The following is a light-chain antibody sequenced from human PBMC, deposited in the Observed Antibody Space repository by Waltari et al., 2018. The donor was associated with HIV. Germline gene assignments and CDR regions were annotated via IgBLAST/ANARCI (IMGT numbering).Light chain of an antibody. CDR1: QSVLFSSNNKNY. Sequence: DIMMTQSPDSLAVSLGERATINCKSSQSVLFSSNNKNYLAWYQQKPGQPPKLLIYWASTRESGVPDRFSGSGSGTDFTLTISSLQAEDVAVYYCQQYYTTPWRFGPGTKVDIK. J-gene: IGKJ3*01. CDR3: QQYYTTPWR. CDR2: WAS. V-gene: IGKV4-1*01.